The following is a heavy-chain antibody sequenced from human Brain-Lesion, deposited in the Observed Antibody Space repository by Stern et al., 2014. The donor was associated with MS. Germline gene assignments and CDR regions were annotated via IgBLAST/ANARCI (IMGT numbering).Heavy chain of an antibody. CDR3: AKDMMDYFGSGTFGSFDH. CDR1: GFSFEDHG. J-gene: IGHJ4*02. CDR2: ITWNSGTL. V-gene: IGHV3-9*01. D-gene: IGHD3-10*01. Sequence: VQLVESGGGVVQPGRSLRLSCEASGFSFEDHGMHWVRQAPGKGLEWVAGITWNSGTLAYADSVKGRFTISRDDAKNSLYLHMNGLRAEDTALYYCAKDMMDYFGSGTFGSFDHWGQGTLVTVSS.